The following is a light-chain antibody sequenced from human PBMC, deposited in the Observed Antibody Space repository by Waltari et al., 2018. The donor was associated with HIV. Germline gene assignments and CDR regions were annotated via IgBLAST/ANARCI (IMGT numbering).Light chain of an antibody. J-gene: IGLJ2*01. Sequence: QSVVTQPPSASETPGQRVTISCAGGDSNVRNNFVYWYQQLPGTAPKLLIYVDNQRPSGVPDRFVGSKSGTSASLAIGGLRSEDEADYYCATWDDSLKTVLFGGGTKVTLL. CDR2: VDN. V-gene: IGLV1-47*01. CDR3: ATWDDSLKTVL. CDR1: DSNVRNNF.